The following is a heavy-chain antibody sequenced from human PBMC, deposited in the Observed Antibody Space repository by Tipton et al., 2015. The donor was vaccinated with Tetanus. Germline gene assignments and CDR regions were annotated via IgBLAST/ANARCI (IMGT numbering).Heavy chain of an antibody. CDR2: IYQTGTT. D-gene: IGHD2/OR15-2a*01. CDR1: GGSITSGAYL. V-gene: IGHV4-30-2*01. CDR3: ARAAGFLGLTHDF. J-gene: IGHJ4*02. Sequence: TLSLICAVSGGSITSGAYLWGWIRQPPGKGLEWIGYIYQTGTTYYNPSLKGRVTISMDRSNTQFSLRLDSLTAADTAVYYCARAAGFLGLTHDFWGRGTLVSVSS.